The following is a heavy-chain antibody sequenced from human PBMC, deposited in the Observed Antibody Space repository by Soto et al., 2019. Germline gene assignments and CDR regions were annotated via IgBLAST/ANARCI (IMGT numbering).Heavy chain of an antibody. CDR3: AKNGQPPYDYYGLDV. V-gene: IGHV1-18*01. J-gene: IGHJ6*04. CDR1: GYTFTRYG. Sequence: QGHLVQSEAEVKKSGASVKVSCKASGYTFTRYGISWVRQAPGQGLEWMGWISGYNGDTNYAQKFQGRVSMTIDTSTTTAYMELRSLTSDDTAVYYCAKNGQPPYDYYGLDVWGKGTKVTVSS. D-gene: IGHD2-8*01. CDR2: ISGYNGDT.